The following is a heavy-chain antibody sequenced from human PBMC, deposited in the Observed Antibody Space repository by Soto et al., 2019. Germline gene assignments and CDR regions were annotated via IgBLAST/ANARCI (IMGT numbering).Heavy chain of an antibody. Sequence: PGGSLRLSCAASGFTFSSYAMSWVRQAPGKGLEWVSAISGSGGSTYYADSVKGRFTISRDNSKNTLYLQMNSLRIDDTAMYYCARGSIDHAFDIWGQGTMVTVSS. CDR3: ARGSIDHAFDI. CDR1: GFTFSSYA. V-gene: IGHV3-23*01. J-gene: IGHJ3*02. D-gene: IGHD3-9*01. CDR2: ISGSGGST.